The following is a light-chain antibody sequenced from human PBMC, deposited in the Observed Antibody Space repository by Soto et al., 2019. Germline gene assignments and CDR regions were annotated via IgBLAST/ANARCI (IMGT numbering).Light chain of an antibody. Sequence: EIVLTQSPATLSLSPGERATLSCRASQSVSRFLVWYQQKPGQTPRLLIYDASNRATGIPARFSGSGSGTEFTLTISSLEPADFAVYYCQQCSSWPLTFGGGTKVDI. CDR2: DAS. CDR1: QSVSRF. CDR3: QQCSSWPLT. V-gene: IGKV3-11*01. J-gene: IGKJ4*01.